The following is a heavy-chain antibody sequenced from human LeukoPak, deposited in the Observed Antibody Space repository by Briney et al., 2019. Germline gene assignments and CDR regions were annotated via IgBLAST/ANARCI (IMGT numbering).Heavy chain of an antibody. J-gene: IGHJ4*02. V-gene: IGHV1-69*01. CDR1: GGTFSSYA. CDR3: ARDDGSSSGYPHY. CDR2: IIPIFGTA. D-gene: IGHD3-22*01. Sequence: ASVKVSCTASGGTFSSYAISWVRQAPGQGLEWMGGIIPIFGTANYAQKFQGRVTITADESTSTAYMELSSLRSGDTAVYYCARDDGSSSGYPHYWGQGTLVTVSS.